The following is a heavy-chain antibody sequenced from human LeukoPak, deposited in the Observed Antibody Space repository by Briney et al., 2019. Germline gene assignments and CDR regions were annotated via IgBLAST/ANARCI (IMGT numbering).Heavy chain of an antibody. J-gene: IGHJ4*02. V-gene: IGHV3-7*01. CDR1: GFSLSAYW. Sequence: GGSLRLSCAASGFSLSAYWMTWVRQAPGKGLKWVANINRDGSQKNHVDSVKGRFTISRDNAENSLYLQMNSLRAEDTAVYYCARDWDNWNYARPYYFDYWGQGTLVTVPS. D-gene: IGHD1-7*01. CDR3: ARDWDNWNYARPYYFDY. CDR2: INRDGSQK.